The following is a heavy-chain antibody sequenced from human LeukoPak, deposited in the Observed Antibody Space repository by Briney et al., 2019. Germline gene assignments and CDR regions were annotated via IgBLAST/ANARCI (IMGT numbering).Heavy chain of an antibody. V-gene: IGHV4-34*01. CDR1: GGSFSGYY. CDR3: ARPYRPYDSSGYYYGFGY. Sequence: SETLSLTCAVYGGSFSGYYWSWIRQPPGKGLEWIGEINHSGSTNYNPSLKSRVTISVDTSKNQFSLKLSSVTAADTAVYYCARPYRPYDSSGYYYGFGYWGQGTLVTVSS. J-gene: IGHJ4*02. D-gene: IGHD3-22*01. CDR2: INHSGST.